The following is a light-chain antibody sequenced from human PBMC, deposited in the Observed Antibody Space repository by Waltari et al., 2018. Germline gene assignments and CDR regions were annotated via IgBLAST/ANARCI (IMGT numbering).Light chain of an antibody. J-gene: IGLJ3*02. Sequence: QSALTQPAAVSGSPGQSVTISCTGASSDIGRYDIVSWYQQHPGNAPKLVISDVSKRPSGVSDRFSGSKSGDTASLTISGLQFEDGADYYCCSYAGNYVWVFGGGTRLTVL. CDR2: DVS. CDR1: SSDIGRYDI. CDR3: CSYAGNYVWV. V-gene: IGLV2-23*02.